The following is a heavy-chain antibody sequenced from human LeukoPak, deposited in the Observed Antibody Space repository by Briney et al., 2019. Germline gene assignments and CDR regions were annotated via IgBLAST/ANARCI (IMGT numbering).Heavy chain of an antibody. V-gene: IGHV3-30*02. J-gene: IGHJ4*02. CDR3: ARSGPDSSSWSTDY. CDR1: GFTFSDYG. CDR2: IRYDGSNK. D-gene: IGHD6-13*01. Sequence: GGSLRLSCAASGFTFSDYGMHWVRQAPGKGLEWVAFIRYDGSNKFFVDSVKGRFTISRDNSKNTLYLQMGSLRAEDMAVYYCARSGPDSSSWSTDYWGQGTLVTVSS.